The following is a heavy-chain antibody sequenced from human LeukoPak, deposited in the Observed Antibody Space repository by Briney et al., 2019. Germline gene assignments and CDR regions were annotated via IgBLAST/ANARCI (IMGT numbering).Heavy chain of an antibody. J-gene: IGHJ4*02. CDR2: IIPILGIA. Sequence: ASVKVSCKASGGTFSSYAISWVRQAPGQGLEWMGRIIPILGIANYAQRFQGRVTITADKSTSTAYTELSSLRSEDTAVYYCARGYYYDSSGYYWEWGQGTLVTVSS. CDR1: GGTFSSYA. D-gene: IGHD3-22*01. V-gene: IGHV1-69*04. CDR3: ARGYYYDSSGYYWE.